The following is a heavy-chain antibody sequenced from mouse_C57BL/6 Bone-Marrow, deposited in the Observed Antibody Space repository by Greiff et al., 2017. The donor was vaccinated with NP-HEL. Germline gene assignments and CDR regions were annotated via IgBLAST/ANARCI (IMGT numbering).Heavy chain of an antibody. J-gene: IGHJ1*03. CDR1: GYTFTSYG. CDR3: ARAGSSPYWYFDV. CDR2: IYPRSGNT. D-gene: IGHD1-1*01. Sequence: QVQLQQSGAELARPGASVKLSCKASGYTFTSYGISWVKQRTGQGLEWIGEIYPRSGNTYYNEKFKGKATLTADKSSSTAYMELRSLTSEDSAVYFCARAGSSPYWYFDVWGTGTTVTVSS. V-gene: IGHV1-81*01.